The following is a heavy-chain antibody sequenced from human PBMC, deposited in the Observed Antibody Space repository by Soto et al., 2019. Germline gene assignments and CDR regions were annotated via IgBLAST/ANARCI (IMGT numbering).Heavy chain of an antibody. V-gene: IGHV3-23*01. Sequence: EVQLLESGGGLVQPGGSLRLSCAASGFTFSSYAMSWVRQVPGKGLEWVSAISGSGGSTYYADSVKGRFTISRDNSKNTLYLQMNSLRAEDTAVYYCAKDPGGYRYGYLYCGMDVWGQGTTVTVSS. J-gene: IGHJ6*02. CDR2: ISGSGGST. D-gene: IGHD5-18*01. CDR1: GFTFSSYA. CDR3: AKDPGGYRYGYLYCGMDV.